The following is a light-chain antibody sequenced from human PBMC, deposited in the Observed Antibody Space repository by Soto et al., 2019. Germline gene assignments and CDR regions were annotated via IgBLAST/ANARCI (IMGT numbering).Light chain of an antibody. V-gene: IGKV1-5*03. J-gene: IGKJ2*01. CDR2: KAS. CDR3: QQYYRYLT. CDR1: QSIGDA. Sequence: DIPMTQSPSTLSASVGDRVTVTCRASQSIGDALAWYQQKPGKAPNLLISKASTLESGVPSRFSGSGSGTEFTLTISSLQPDDFTTVYCQQYYRYLTFGQGTKLEI.